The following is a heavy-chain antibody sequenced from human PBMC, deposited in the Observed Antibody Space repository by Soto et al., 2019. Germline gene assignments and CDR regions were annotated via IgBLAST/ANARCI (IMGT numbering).Heavy chain of an antibody. CDR1: GFSLSDAGMG. CDR2: IFSNDEK. CDR3: ARYISLPAAVDNWFDP. Sequence: GSGPTLVNPTETLTLTCTVSGFSLSDAGMGVSWIRQPPGKALDWLANIFSNDEKSYTTSLKSRLTISKHTSKRQVVLTIANVDPGDTATYYCARYISLPAAVDNWFDPLGQGTLVTVSS. V-gene: IGHV2-26*01. D-gene: IGHD2-2*01. J-gene: IGHJ5*02.